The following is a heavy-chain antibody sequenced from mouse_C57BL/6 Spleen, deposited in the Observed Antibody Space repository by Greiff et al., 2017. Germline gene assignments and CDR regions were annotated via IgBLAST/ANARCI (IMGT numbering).Heavy chain of an antibody. CDR2: INPYNGGT. D-gene: IGHD1-1*01. J-gene: IGHJ3*01. CDR3: ARPLSYSTGFAY. Sequence: EVQLQQSGPVLVKPGASVKMSCKASGYTFTDYYMNWVKQSHGKSLEWIGVINPYNGGTSYNQKFKGKATLTVDKSSSTAYMELNSLTSEDSAVYYCARPLSYSTGFAYWGQGTLVTVSA. CDR1: GYTFTDYY. V-gene: IGHV1-19*01.